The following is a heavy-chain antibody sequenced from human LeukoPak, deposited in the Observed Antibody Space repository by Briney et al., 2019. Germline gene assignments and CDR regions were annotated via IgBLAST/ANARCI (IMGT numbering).Heavy chain of an antibody. V-gene: IGHV3-11*01. CDR1: GFTFSDYY. Sequence: GGSLRLSCAASGFTFSDYYMSWIRQAPGKWLEWVSYISSSGSTIYYVNSLKGRFTISRDNANNSLYLQMNSLRAEDTAVYYCARYTAMVPYYFDYWGQGTLVTVSS. CDR2: ISSSGSTI. D-gene: IGHD5-18*01. J-gene: IGHJ4*02. CDR3: ARYTAMVPYYFDY.